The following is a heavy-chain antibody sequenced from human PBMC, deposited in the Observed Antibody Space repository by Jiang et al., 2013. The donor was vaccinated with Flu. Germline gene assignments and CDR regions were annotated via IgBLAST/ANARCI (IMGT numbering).Heavy chain of an antibody. J-gene: IGHJ4*02. CDR2: IYPADSDT. D-gene: IGHD5-24*01. Sequence: MPGKGLEWMGIIYPADSDTRYGPSFQGQVTISADKSITTAYLQWGSLQASDSAMYYCASGPRDGFNYRGPDYWGQGALVTVSS. V-gene: IGHV5-51*01. CDR3: ASGPRDGFNYRGPDY.